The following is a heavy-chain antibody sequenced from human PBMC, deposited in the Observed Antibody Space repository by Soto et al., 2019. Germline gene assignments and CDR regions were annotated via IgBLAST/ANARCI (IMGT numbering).Heavy chain of an antibody. CDR1: GGTFSSYA. V-gene: IGHV1-69*01. CDR3: AEGHGVTMVRGVTGAFDI. Sequence: QVQLVQSGAEVKKPGSSVKVSCKASGGTFSSYAISWVRQPPGQGLEWMGGIIPIFGTANYAQKFQGRVTITADESTSTAYMELSSLRSEDTAVYYCAEGHGVTMVRGVTGAFDIWGQGTMVTVSS. J-gene: IGHJ3*02. D-gene: IGHD3-10*01. CDR2: IIPIFGTA.